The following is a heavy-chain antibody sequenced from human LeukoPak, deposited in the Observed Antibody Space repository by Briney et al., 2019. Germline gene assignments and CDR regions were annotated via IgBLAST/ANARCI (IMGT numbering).Heavy chain of an antibody. J-gene: IGHJ4*02. V-gene: IGHV1-2*06. CDR2: INPNSGGT. Sequence: ASVKVSCKASGYTFTGYYMHWVRQAPGQGLEWMGRINPNSGGTNYAQKFQGRVTMTRDTSISTAYMELSRLRSDDTAVYYCARDSHSSGWYLIGYWGREPWSPSPQ. D-gene: IGHD6-19*01. CDR1: GYTFTGYY. CDR3: ARDSHSSGWYLIGY.